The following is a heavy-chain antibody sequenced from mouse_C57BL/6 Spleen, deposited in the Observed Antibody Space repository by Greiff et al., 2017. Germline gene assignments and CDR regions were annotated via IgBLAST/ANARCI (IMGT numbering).Heavy chain of an antibody. V-gene: IGHV2-2*01. J-gene: IGHJ3*01. CDR3: ARSYYSSAWFAD. Sequence: VQVVESGPGLVQPSQSLSITCTVSGFSLTSYGVHWVRQSPGKGLEWLGVIWSGGSTDYNAAFISRLSISKDNSKSQVFFKMNSLQADDTAIYYCARSYYSSAWFADWGQGTLVTVSA. CDR2: IWSGGST. CDR1: GFSLTSYG. D-gene: IGHD2-12*01.